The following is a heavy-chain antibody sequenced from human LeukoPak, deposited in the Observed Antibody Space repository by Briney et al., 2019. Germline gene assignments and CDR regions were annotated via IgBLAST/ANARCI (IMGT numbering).Heavy chain of an antibody. V-gene: IGHV1-2*06. Sequence: ASVKASCKASGYTFTGYYMHWVRQAPGQGLEWMGRINPNSGGTNYAQKFQGRVTLTRDTSISTAYMELSRLRSDNTAVYYCARGVFCSGGSCYPGFDYWGQGTLVTVSS. J-gene: IGHJ4*02. D-gene: IGHD2-15*01. CDR1: GYTFTGYY. CDR3: ARGVFCSGGSCYPGFDY. CDR2: INPNSGGT.